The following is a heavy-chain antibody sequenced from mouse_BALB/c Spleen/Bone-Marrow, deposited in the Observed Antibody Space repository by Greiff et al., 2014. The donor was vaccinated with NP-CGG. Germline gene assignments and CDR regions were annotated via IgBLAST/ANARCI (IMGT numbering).Heavy chain of an antibody. CDR3: ARERYGYDGWYFDV. V-gene: IGHV1S41*01. D-gene: IGHD2-2*01. J-gene: IGHJ1*01. CDR2: IAPGSGST. Sequence: DLVKPGASVKLSCKTSGYTFTNYWINWIKQRPGQGLEWLGRIAPGSGSTYYNGMFKVKAPLTVDTSSSTAYIQLSSLPSEDSAVYFCARERYGYDGWYFDVWGAGTTVTVSS. CDR1: GYTFTNYW.